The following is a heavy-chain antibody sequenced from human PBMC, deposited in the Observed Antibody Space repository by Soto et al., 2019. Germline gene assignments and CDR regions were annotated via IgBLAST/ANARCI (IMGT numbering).Heavy chain of an antibody. CDR1: CGSISPFY. D-gene: IGHD2-15*01. V-gene: IGHV4-59*01. J-gene: IGHJ4*02. CDR3: ARVGGVAARTFDY. CDR2: LYYSGNT. Sequence: SATLSLPCPVSCGSISPFYWSWVRQPPGKGLEWIGYLYYSGNTNYNPSLKRRVTISVDASKSQVSLRLTSVTAADTAVYYCARVGGVAARTFDYWGQGTGVTIS.